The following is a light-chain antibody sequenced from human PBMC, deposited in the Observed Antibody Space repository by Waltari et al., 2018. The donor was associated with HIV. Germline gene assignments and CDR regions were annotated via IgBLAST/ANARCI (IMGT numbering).Light chain of an antibody. CDR1: NGDISDYNY. CDR2: EVT. CDR3: SSFAGTHKL. V-gene: IGLV2-8*01. J-gene: IGLJ2*01. Sequence: QSALTQSPSASGSPGQSVNISCTGANGDISDYNYVSWYQQHSDRPPKLIIFEVTKRPSGVPDRFPGSKSGNTASLFVSGLQPEDEATYFCSSFAGTHKLFGGGTKLTVL.